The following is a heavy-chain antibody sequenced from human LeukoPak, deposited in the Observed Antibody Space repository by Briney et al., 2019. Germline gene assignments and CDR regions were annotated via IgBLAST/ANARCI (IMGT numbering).Heavy chain of an antibody. CDR3: ARGFLAHFYGSSSHDY. CDR1: GGSVSHYY. Sequence: SETLSLTCAVYGGSVSHYYWAWIRQPPGKGLEWIGEINHNGGINYNPSLKRRVPLSVDTYMNHVSLRLTSVTAADTGVYYCARGFLAHFYGSSSHDYWGEGTLVSVSS. J-gene: IGHJ4*02. V-gene: IGHV4-34*01. CDR2: INHNGGI. D-gene: IGHD3-10*01.